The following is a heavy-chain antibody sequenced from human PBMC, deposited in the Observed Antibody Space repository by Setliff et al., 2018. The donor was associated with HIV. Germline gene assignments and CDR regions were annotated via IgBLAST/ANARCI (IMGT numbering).Heavy chain of an antibody. CDR1: GVSIGTTSHY. J-gene: IGHJ4*02. Sequence: SETLSLTCTVSGVSIGTTSHYWGFIRRPPGRGLEWIASVYYSGSDFYTPSLRRRLSISIDTSKNQFSLKLSSVTAADTATYYCAGHEGMRYYYEASGYFFDSWGPGNLVTVSS. CDR2: VYYSGSD. D-gene: IGHD3-22*01. V-gene: IGHV4-39*01. CDR3: AGHEGMRYYYEASGYFFDS.